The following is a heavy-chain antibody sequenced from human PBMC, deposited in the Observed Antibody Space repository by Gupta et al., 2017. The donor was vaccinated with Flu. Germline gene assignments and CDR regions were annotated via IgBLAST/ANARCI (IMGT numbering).Heavy chain of an antibody. J-gene: IGHJ1*01. CDR3: VRAGGSDIYYLQS. CDR2: ISADASST. Sequence: EVQLVESGGGLVRPGGSLRLSCTASGFSFRTHFMHWVRQVPGQELVWLSRISADASSTTYADSVKGRFTTSRDNAKNTLYLQMKSLRAEDTAVYHCVRAGGSDIYYLQSWGQGTLVTVSS. CDR1: GFSFRTHF. V-gene: IGHV3-74*03. D-gene: IGHD5-12*01.